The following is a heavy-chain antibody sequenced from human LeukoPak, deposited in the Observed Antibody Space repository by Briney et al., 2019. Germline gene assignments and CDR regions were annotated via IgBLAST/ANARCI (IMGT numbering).Heavy chain of an antibody. V-gene: IGHV4-4*07. CDR1: GGSISSYY. Sequence: SETLSLTCTVSGGSISSYYWSWIRQPAGKGLECIGRVYSSRSTNYNPSLKSRVTMSIDTSKNQFSLKLSSVTAADTAVYYRARTTRKYYYYYMDVWGKGTTVTVSS. CDR3: ARTTRKYYYYYMDV. J-gene: IGHJ6*03. CDR2: VYSSRST. D-gene: IGHD4-11*01.